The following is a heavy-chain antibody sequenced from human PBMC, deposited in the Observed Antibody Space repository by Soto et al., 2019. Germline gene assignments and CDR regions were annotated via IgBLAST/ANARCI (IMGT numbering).Heavy chain of an antibody. CDR3: AKSTAAAGYYYYYGMDV. CDR1: GFTFSDYY. V-gene: IGHV3-11*01. Sequence: PGGTLRISCAASGFTFSDYYMSWIRQAPGKGLEWVSYISSSGSTIYYADSVKGRFTISRDNSKNTLYLQMNSLRAEDTAVYYCAKSTAAAGYYYYYGMDVWGQGTTVTVSS. D-gene: IGHD6-13*01. CDR2: ISSSGSTI. J-gene: IGHJ6*02.